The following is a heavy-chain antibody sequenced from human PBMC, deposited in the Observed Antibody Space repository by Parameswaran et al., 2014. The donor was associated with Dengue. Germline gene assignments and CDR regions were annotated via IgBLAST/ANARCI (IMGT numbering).Heavy chain of an antibody. J-gene: IGHJ4*02. CDR2: IKQDGSEK. V-gene: IGHV3-7*03. Sequence: GSLRLSCAASGFTFSSYWMSWVRQAPGKGLEWVANIKQDGSEKYYVDSVKGRFTISRDNAKNSLYLQMNSLRAEDTAVYYCARDDAYYYDSSGYYYHYWGQGTLVTVSS. D-gene: IGHD3-22*01. CDR1: GFTFSSYW. CDR3: ARDDAYYYDSSGYYYHY.